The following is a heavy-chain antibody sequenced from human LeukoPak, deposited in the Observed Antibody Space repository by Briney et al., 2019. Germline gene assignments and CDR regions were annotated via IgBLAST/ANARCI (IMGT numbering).Heavy chain of an antibody. CDR3: ASNWSDFDY. CDR1: GGSISSSY. CDR2: IYHGETT. V-gene: IGHV4-38-2*02. D-gene: IGHD1-1*01. J-gene: IGHJ4*02. Sequence: PSETLSLTCTVSGGSISSSYWGWIRQPPGRGLEWIGSIYHGETTYYNPSLKTRLTISLDTSKNQFSLKLSSVTAADTAVYYCASNWSDFDYWGQGILVTVSS.